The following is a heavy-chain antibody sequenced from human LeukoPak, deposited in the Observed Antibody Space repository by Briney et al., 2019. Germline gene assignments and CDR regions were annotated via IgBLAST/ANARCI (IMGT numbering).Heavy chain of an antibody. CDR3: ARDGSGGSWIHFDY. CDR1: GGTFSSYA. V-gene: IGHV1-69*13. CDR2: IIPICGTA. D-gene: IGHD2-15*01. Sequence: SVKVSCKASGGTFSSYAISWVRQAPGQGREWMGGIIPICGTANYAQKFQGRVTITADESTCTAYMELSSLRSEDTAVYYCARDGSGGSWIHFDYWGQGTLVTVSS. J-gene: IGHJ4*02.